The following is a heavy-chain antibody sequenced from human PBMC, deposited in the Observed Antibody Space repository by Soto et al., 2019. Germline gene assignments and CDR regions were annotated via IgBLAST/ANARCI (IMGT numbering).Heavy chain of an antibody. Sequence: LRLSCAASGFTFSSYAMSWVRQAPGKGLEWVSTISGSGGSADYADSVKGRFTISRDNPQNTLYLEMNSLRAEDTAIYYCAKDRFHVVVTVSIFDPWGQGTLVTVSS. CDR3: AKDRFHVVVTVSIFDP. CDR2: ISGSGGSA. V-gene: IGHV3-23*01. CDR1: GFTFSSYA. J-gene: IGHJ5*02. D-gene: IGHD2-21*02.